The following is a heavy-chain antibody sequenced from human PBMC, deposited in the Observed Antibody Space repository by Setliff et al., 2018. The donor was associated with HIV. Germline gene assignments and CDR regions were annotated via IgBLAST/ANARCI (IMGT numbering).Heavy chain of an antibody. CDR2: ISAYNGNT. Sequence: ASVKVSCKASGYTFTSYGISWVRQAPGQGLEWMGWISAYNGNTNYAQKLQGRVTMTTDTSTSTAYMELSSLRSEDTAVYYCASTSSPPDILTGYWGWYGMDVWGQGTTVTVSS. D-gene: IGHD3-9*01. CDR3: ASTSSPPDILTGYWGWYGMDV. CDR1: GYTFTSYG. J-gene: IGHJ6*02. V-gene: IGHV1-18*01.